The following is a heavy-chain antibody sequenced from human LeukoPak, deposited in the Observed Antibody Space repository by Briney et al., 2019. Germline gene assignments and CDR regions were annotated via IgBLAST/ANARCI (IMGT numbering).Heavy chain of an antibody. Sequence: GRSLRLSCAASGFIFSDYYMSWIRQNPEKGLEWLSYISSSSGYKNYADSLKGRFTISRDNAKNSVYLQMNSLSAEDTAVYYCARQGLYDSSDFWTFQHWGQGTLVTVSS. CDR2: ISSSSGYK. CDR1: GFIFSDYY. J-gene: IGHJ1*01. D-gene: IGHD3/OR15-3a*01. CDR3: ARQGLYDSSDFWTFQH. V-gene: IGHV3-11*06.